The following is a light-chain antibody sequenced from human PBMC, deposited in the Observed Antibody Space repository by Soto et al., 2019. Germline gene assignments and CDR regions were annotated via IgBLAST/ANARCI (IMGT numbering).Light chain of an antibody. J-gene: IGKJ2*01. Sequence: EIVLTQSPGTLSLSPGERATLSCRASQSVSSSSYLAWYQQKPGQAPRLLIYGASSRATGIPDRFSGSGSATDFPLTISRLEPEDFAVYYCRQYGSSPSYTFGQGTKLEIQ. CDR3: RQYGSSPSYT. CDR1: QSVSSSSY. V-gene: IGKV3-20*01. CDR2: GAS.